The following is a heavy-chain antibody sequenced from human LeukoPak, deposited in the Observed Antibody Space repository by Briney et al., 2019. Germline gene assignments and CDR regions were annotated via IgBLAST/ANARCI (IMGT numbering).Heavy chain of an antibody. J-gene: IGHJ4*02. Sequence: ASVQVSCKASGGPFSSYAISWVRQAPGQGLEWMGGIIPIFGTANYAQKFQGRVTITADESTSTAYMELSSLRSEDTAVYYCARTHLWSGSYPFDYWGQGTLVTVSS. V-gene: IGHV1-69*01. D-gene: IGHD1-26*01. CDR3: ARTHLWSGSYPFDY. CDR2: IIPIFGTA. CDR1: GGPFSSYA.